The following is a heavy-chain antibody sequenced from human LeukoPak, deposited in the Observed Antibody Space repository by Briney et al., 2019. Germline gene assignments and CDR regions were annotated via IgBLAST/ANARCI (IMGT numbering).Heavy chain of an antibody. Sequence: GGSLRLSCAASGFTLSNYSMSWVRLSPGKGLEWVSTVSGNSDNTYYADSVQGRFTISRDNSRSTVYLQMNSLRAEDTAVYYCAKGFKTYGELSFDYWGQGTLVTVSS. J-gene: IGHJ4*02. CDR2: VSGNSDNT. CDR1: GFTLSNYS. CDR3: AKGFKTYGELSFDY. D-gene: IGHD4-17*01. V-gene: IGHV3-23*01.